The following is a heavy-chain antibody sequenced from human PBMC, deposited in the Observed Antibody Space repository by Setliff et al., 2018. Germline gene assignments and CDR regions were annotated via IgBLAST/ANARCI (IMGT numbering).Heavy chain of an antibody. V-gene: IGHV4-39*07. CDR1: GGSVSSGSYY. J-gene: IGHJ5*02. CDR3: ARLYIVVVVAATPAWFAP. CDR2: LYHSGST. Sequence: SETLSLTCTVAGGSVSSGSYYWGWIRQAPGKGLEWIGSLYHSGSTYYNPSLKSRVTISVDTSKNQFSLKLSSVTAADTAVYYCARLYIVVVVAATPAWFAPWGQGTLVTVSS. D-gene: IGHD2-15*01.